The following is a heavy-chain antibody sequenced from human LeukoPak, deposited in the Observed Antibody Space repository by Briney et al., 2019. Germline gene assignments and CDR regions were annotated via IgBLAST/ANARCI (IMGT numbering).Heavy chain of an antibody. V-gene: IGHV1-69*01. Sequence: GSSVKVSCKASGGTFSSYAIIWVRQAPGQGLEWMGGFIPIFGTANYAQKFQGRVTITADESTSTAYMELSSLRSEDTAVYYCARALQYYYDSSGYLRTDAFDIWGQGTMVTVSS. CDR2: FIPIFGTA. D-gene: IGHD3-22*01. J-gene: IGHJ3*02. CDR3: ARALQYYYDSSGYLRTDAFDI. CDR1: GGTFSSYA.